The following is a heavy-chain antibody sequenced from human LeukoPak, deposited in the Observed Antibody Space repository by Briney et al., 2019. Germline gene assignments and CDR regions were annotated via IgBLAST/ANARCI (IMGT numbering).Heavy chain of an antibody. Sequence: GGSLRLSCAASGFTFSSYAMSWVRQAPGKGLEWVSAISGSGGSTYYADSVKGRFTISRDNSKNTLYLQMNSLRAEDTAVYYCARPSYDSSGYYVGGVWRNDAFDIWGQGTMVTVSS. CDR2: ISGSGGST. CDR1: GFTFSSYA. V-gene: IGHV3-23*01. J-gene: IGHJ3*02. D-gene: IGHD3-22*01. CDR3: ARPSYDSSGYYVGGVWRNDAFDI.